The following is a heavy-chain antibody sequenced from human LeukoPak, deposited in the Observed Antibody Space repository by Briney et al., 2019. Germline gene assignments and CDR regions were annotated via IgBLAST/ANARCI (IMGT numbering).Heavy chain of an antibody. D-gene: IGHD4-23*01. Sequence: SETLSLTCNVSGGSMNTYYWSWIRQPPGKGLEWIGYIYYSGSTNYNPSLKSRVTISVDTSKNQFSLKLRSVTAADRAVYYCARHDYGGNGPFGYWGQGTLVTVSS. CDR3: ARHDYGGNGPFGY. CDR1: GGSMNTYY. V-gene: IGHV4-59*08. CDR2: IYYSGST. J-gene: IGHJ4*02.